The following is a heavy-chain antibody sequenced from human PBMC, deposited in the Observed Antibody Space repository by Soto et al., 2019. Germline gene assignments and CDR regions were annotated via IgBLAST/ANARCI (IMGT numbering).Heavy chain of an antibody. Sequence: SETLSLTCAVYGGSFRGYYWSWIRQPPGKGLEWIGEINHSGSTNYNPSLKSRVTISVDTSKNQFSLKLSSVTAADTAVYYCAGGVVVAATTLPTFDYWGQGTLVTVSS. V-gene: IGHV4-34*01. CDR3: AGGVVVAATTLPTFDY. D-gene: IGHD2-15*01. CDR1: GGSFRGYY. CDR2: INHSGST. J-gene: IGHJ4*02.